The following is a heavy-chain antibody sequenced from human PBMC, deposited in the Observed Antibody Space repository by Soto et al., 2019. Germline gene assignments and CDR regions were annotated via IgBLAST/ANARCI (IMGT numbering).Heavy chain of an antibody. CDR3: AKVEVPRPQYYIDY. J-gene: IGHJ4*02. V-gene: IGHV3-23*01. Sequence: GGSLRLSCAASGFTFSSYAMSWVRQAPGKGLEWVSAISGSGGSTYYADSVKGRFTISRDNSKNTLYLQMNSLRAEDTAVYYCAKVEVPRPQYYIDYWGQGTLVSVSS. D-gene: IGHD1-1*01. CDR1: GFTFSSYA. CDR2: ISGSGGST.